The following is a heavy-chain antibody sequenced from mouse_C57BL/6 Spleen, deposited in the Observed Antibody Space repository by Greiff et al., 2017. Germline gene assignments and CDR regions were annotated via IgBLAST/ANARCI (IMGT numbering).Heavy chain of an antibody. CDR3: TREGGDYDGDAYAMDY. D-gene: IGHD2-4*01. CDR2: ISSGGDYS. J-gene: IGHJ4*01. Sequence: DVMLVESGEGLVKPGGSLKLSCAASGFTFSSYAMSWVRQTPEKRLEWVAYISSGGDYSYYADTVKGRFTISRDNARNTLYLQMSSLKSEDTAMYYCTREGGDYDGDAYAMDYWGQGTSVTVSS. CDR1: GFTFSSYA. V-gene: IGHV5-9-1*02.